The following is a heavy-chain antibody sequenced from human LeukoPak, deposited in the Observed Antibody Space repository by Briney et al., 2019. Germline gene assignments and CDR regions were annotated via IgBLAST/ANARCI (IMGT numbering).Heavy chain of an antibody. D-gene: IGHD3-16*01. CDR2: IYYSGST. CDR1: GGSISSSSYY. V-gene: IGHV4-39*01. J-gene: IGHJ4*02. Sequence: PSETLSLTCTVSGGSISSSSYYWGWIRQPPGKGLEWIGSIYYSGSTYYNPSLKSRVTISVDTSKNQFSLKLSSVTAADTAVYYRARGIYVWGSSNWGQGTLVTVSS. CDR3: ARGIYVWGSSN.